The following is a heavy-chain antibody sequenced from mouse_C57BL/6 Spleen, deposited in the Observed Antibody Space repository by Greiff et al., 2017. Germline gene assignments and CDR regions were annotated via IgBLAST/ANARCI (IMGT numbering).Heavy chain of an antibody. CDR1: GFTFSDYY. J-gene: IGHJ1*03. CDR3: ARERIGTGTSWYFDV. CDR2: INYDGSST. Sequence: EVQLVESEGGLVQPGSSMKLSCTASGFTFSDYYMAWVRQVPEKGLEWVANINYDGSSTYYLDSLKSRFIISRDNAKNILYLQMSSLKSEDTATYYCARERIGTGTSWYFDVWGTGTTVTVSS. V-gene: IGHV5-16*01. D-gene: IGHD4-1*01.